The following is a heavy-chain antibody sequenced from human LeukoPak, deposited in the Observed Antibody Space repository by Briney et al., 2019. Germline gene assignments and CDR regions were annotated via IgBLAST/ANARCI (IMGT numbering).Heavy chain of an antibody. CDR1: GFTFSSYAM. J-gene: IGHJ4*02. CDR2: IYHSGST. CDR3: ARESSDGDYYYFDY. V-gene: IGHV4-4*02. D-gene: IGHD4-17*01. Sequence: PGGSLRLSCAASGFTFSSYAMSWVRQAPGKGLEWIGEIYHSGSTNYNPSLKSRVTISVDKSKNQFSLKLSSVTAADTAVYYCARESSDGDYYYFDYWGQGTLVTVSS.